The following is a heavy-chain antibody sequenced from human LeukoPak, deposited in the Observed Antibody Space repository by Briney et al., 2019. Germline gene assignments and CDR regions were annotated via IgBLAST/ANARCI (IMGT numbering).Heavy chain of an antibody. Sequence: GRSLRLSCAASGFTFRSYDMHWVPQAPGKGLEGVAVIWYDGSNKYYADSVKRRFTISRDNSKNTLYLQMNSLRAEDTAVYYGARVDYYYYYGMDVWGQGTTVTVSS. CDR2: IWYDGSNK. V-gene: IGHV3-33*01. CDR1: GFTFRSYD. CDR3: ARVDYYYYYGMDV. J-gene: IGHJ6*02.